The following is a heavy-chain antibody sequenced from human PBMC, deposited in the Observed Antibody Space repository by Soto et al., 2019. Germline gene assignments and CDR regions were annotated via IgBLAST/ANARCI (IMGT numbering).Heavy chain of an antibody. CDR1: GYTFTSYG. D-gene: IGHD3-3*01. J-gene: IGHJ1*01. CDR2: ISPYNGNT. CDR3: AREAGVAL. Sequence: GSSVKVSCKASGYTFTSYGISWVRQAPGQGLEWMGGISPYNGNTNYAQKFQGRVTMTTDTSTSTAYMELSSLRSEDTAVYYCAREAGVALWGQGTLVTVSS. V-gene: IGHV1-18*01.